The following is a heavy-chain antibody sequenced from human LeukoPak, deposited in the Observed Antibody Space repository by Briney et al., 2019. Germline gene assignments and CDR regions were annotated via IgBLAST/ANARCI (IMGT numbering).Heavy chain of an antibody. J-gene: IGHJ5*02. CDR3: ARSRIAAAGRRRGDWFDP. Sequence: ASVTVSCKASGYAFTSYDINWVRQATGQGLEWMGWMNPNSGNTGYAQKFQGRVNITRNTSISTAYMELSSLSAEDTAVYYCARSRIAAAGRRRGDWFDPWGQGTLVTVSS. CDR2: MNPNSGNT. CDR1: GYAFTSYD. D-gene: IGHD6-13*01. V-gene: IGHV1-8*03.